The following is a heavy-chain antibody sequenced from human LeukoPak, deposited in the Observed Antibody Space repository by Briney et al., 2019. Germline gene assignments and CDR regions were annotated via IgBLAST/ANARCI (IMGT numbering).Heavy chain of an antibody. D-gene: IGHD6-13*01. CDR3: ARGSSTSNWSVP. CDR2: INPSGGST. J-gene: IGHJ5*02. V-gene: IGHV1-46*02. CDR1: GYTFNSYY. Sequence: AAVKVSCKASGYTFNSYYMHWVHQAPRQGREWMGIINPSGGSTSYAQKFQGRVTLSRSMSTRTVYIELSRLRPRDPARYYCARGSSTSNWSVPWGEGDLCTVSS.